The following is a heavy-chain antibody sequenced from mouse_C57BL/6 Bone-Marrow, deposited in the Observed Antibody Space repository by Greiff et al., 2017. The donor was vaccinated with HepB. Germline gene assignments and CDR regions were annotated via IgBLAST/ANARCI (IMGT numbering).Heavy chain of an antibody. CDR3: ARNYGSSYGYYYAMDY. V-gene: IGHV1-82*01. Sequence: VQLQQSGPELVKPGASVKISCKASGYAFSSSWINWVKQRPGKGLEWIGRIYPGDGDTNYNGKFKGKATLTADKSSSTAYMQLSSLTSEDSAVYFCARNYGSSYGYYYAMDYWGQGTSVTVSS. CDR1: GYAFSSSW. D-gene: IGHD1-1*01. J-gene: IGHJ4*01. CDR2: IYPGDGDT.